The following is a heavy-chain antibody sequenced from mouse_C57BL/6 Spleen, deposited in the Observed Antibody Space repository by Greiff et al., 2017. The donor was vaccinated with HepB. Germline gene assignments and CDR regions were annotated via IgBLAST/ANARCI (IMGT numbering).Heavy chain of an antibody. V-gene: IGHV1-69*01. CDR1: GYTFTSYW. D-gene: IGHD1-1*01. Sequence: QVQLQQPGAELVMPGASVKLSCKASGYTFTSYWMHWVKQRPGQGLEWIGEIDPSDSYTNYNQKFKGKSTLTVDKSSSTADMQLSSLTSEDSAVYYCARRGYYGSSYDFDYWGQGTTLTVSS. CDR2: IDPSDSYT. J-gene: IGHJ2*01. CDR3: ARRGYYGSSYDFDY.